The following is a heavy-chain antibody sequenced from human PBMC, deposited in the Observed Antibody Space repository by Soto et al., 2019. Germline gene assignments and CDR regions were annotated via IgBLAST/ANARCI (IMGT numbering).Heavy chain of an antibody. CDR3: TRAREKYVSSSLLGD. D-gene: IGHD6-6*01. J-gene: IGHJ4*02. CDR1: EFIFGDYA. CDR2: ISSEDYGGTT. V-gene: IGHV3-49*04. Sequence: PGGSLRPSFTSSEFIFGDYAMTWVRQAPGKGLEWVGFISSEDYGGTTEYGASVKGRFTISRDDSKSVAYLQMNSLKTEDTAVYFCTRAREKYVSSSLLGDWGPGTLVTVSS.